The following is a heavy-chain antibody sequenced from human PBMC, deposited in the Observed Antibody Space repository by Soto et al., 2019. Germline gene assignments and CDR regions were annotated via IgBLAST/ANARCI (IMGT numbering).Heavy chain of an antibody. V-gene: IGHV4-61*01. CDR1: GGSVSSGRCQ. J-gene: IGHJ6*02. Sequence: SETLSLTCTVSGGSVSSGRCQWSWIRQSPGKGLEWIGYIYYTGTTNYNPSLKSRVTISVDTSKNQFSLKLTSVTAADTALYLCATIKFYDFCSGSVPMDLWGQGTSATVSS. D-gene: IGHD3-3*01. CDR3: ATIKFYDFCSGSVPMDL. CDR2: IYYTGTT.